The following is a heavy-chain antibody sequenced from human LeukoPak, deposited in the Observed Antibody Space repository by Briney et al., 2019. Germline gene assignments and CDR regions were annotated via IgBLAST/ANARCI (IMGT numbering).Heavy chain of an antibody. J-gene: IGHJ5*02. CDR2: IYYSGST. Sequence: SETLSLTCTVSGGSISSHYWSWIRQPPGKGLEWIGYIYYSGSTNYNPSLKSRVTISVDTSKNQFSLKLSSVTAADTAVYYCARWGYSWFDPWGQGTLVTVSS. CDR3: ARWGYSWFDP. D-gene: IGHD7-27*01. V-gene: IGHV4-59*11. CDR1: GGSISSHY.